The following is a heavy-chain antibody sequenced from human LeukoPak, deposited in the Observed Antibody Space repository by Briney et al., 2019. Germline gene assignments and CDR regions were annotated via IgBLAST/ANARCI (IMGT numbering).Heavy chain of an antibody. CDR1: GGSFSGYY. CDR2: INHSGST. D-gene: IGHD2-2*01. J-gene: IGHJ3*01. Sequence: NPSETLSLTCAVYGGSFSGYYWSWIRQPPGKGLEWIGEINHSGSTNYNPSLKSRVTISVDTSKNQFSLKLSSVTAADTAVYYCARAGDIVVVPAALYVWGQGTMVTVSS. CDR3: ARAGDIVVVPAALYV. V-gene: IGHV4-34*01.